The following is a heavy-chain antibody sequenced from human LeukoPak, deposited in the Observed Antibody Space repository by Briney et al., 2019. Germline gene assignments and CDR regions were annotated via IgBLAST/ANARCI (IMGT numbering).Heavy chain of an antibody. CDR1: GGSFSGYY. V-gene: IGHV4-34*01. CDR3: ARDPYYDILTGYDY. D-gene: IGHD3-9*01. CDR2: INHSGST. J-gene: IGHJ4*02. Sequence: SETLSLTCAVYGGSFSGYYWSWIRQPPGKGLEWIGEINHSGSTNYNPSLKSRVTISVDTSKNQFSLKLSSVTAADTAVYYCARDPYYDILTGYDYWGQGTLVTVSS.